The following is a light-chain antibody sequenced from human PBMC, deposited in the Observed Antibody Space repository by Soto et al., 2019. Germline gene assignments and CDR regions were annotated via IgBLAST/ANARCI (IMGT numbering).Light chain of an antibody. Sequence: DIQMTQSPSSLSASVEDRVIITCRASQSISNHLNWYQQKPGKAPKLLIFAASSLQSGVPSRFSGSRSGPDFTLTISSLQPEDFATYYCQRSYSSPPTFGQGTRWIS. CDR1: QSISNH. CDR2: AAS. CDR3: QRSYSSPPT. V-gene: IGKV1-39*01. J-gene: IGKJ1*01.